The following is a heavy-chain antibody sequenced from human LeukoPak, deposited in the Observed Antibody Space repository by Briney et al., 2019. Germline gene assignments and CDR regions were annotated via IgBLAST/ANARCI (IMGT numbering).Heavy chain of an antibody. V-gene: IGHV3-48*03. CDR1: GFGFTSYD. J-gene: IGHJ3*02. D-gene: IGHD3-10*01. CDR2: ISSISGSTK. Sequence: GGSLRLSCAASGFGFTSYDMNWVRQAPGKGLEWVSYISSISGSTKHYADSVKGRPTISSDNAKNSLFLQMNNLRAEDTAVYYCARDPRRGFSPDAFDIWGQGTMVTVSS. CDR3: ARDPRRGFSPDAFDI.